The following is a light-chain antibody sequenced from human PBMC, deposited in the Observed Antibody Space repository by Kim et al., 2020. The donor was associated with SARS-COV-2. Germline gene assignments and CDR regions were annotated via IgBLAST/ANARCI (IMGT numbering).Light chain of an antibody. V-gene: IGKV1-27*01. CDR2: AAS. Sequence: SVGDRVTITCRESQGISNYLAWYQQKPGEVHTLLIYAASTLQSGVPSRISGSGSGTDFTINISSLQQEDVANYYCQKYSSAPLTFGGGTKVDSK. CDR1: QGISNY. J-gene: IGKJ4*01. CDR3: QKYSSAPLT.